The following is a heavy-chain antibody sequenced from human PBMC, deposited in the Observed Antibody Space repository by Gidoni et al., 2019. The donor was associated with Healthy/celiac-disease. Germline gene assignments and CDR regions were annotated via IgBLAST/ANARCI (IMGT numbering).Heavy chain of an antibody. CDR2: IYTSGST. V-gene: IGHV4-61*02. CDR1: GGSIRRGRYY. Sequence: QVQLQESGPGLVKPSQTLSLPCTVSGGSIRRGRYYCSWIRQPAGKGLEWIGRIYTSGSTNYNPSLKSRVTISVDTSKNQFSRKLSSVTAADTAVYYCARDNVWGTTFWFDPWGQGTLVTVSS. D-gene: IGHD1-7*01. J-gene: IGHJ5*02. CDR3: ARDNVWGTTFWFDP.